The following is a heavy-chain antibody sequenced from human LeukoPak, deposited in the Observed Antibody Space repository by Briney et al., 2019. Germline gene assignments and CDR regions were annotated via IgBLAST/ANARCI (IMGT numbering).Heavy chain of an antibody. J-gene: IGHJ4*02. CDR1: GYTFTDYY. D-gene: IGHD3-3*01. CDR3: ATYGITIFGVAFDY. CDR2: VDPEDGET. V-gene: IGHV1-69-2*01. Sequence: ASVKISCKVSGYTFTDYYMHWVQQAPGKGLEWMGLVDPEDGETIYAEKFQGRVTITADTSTDTAYMELSSLRSGDTAVYYCATYGITIFGVAFDYWGQGALVTVSS.